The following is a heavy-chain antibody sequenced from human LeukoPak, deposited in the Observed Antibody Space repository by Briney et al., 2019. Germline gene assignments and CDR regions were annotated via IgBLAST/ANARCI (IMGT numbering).Heavy chain of an antibody. CDR2: INPNSGGT. V-gene: IGHV1-2*04. CDR3: ARAYSSGWYFDY. Sequence: ASVKVSCKASGYTFTGYYMLWVRQAPGQGLEWMGWINPNSGGTNYAQKFQGWVTMTRDTSISTAYMELSRLRSDDTAVYYCARAYSSGWYFDYWGQETLVTVSS. CDR1: GYTFTGYY. J-gene: IGHJ4*02. D-gene: IGHD6-19*01.